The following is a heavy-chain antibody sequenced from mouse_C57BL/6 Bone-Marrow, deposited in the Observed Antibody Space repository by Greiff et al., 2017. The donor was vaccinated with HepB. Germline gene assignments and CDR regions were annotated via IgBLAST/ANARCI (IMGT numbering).Heavy chain of an antibody. CDR2: IRSKSSNYAT. CDR3: VRERGYDYDGNGAMDY. D-gene: IGHD2-4*01. V-gene: IGHV10-3*01. CDR1: GFTFNTYA. Sequence: EVQVVESGGGLVQPKGSLKLSCAASGFTFNTYAMHWVRQAPGKGLEWVARIRSKSSNYATYYADSVKDRFTISRDDSQSMLYLQMSNLKTEDTAMYYCVRERGYDYDGNGAMDYWGQGTSVTVSS. J-gene: IGHJ4*01.